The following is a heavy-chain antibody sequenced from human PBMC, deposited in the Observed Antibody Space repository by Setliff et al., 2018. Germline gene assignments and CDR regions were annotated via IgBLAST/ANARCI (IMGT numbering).Heavy chain of an antibody. CDR1: GGSVSSTSYY. CDR2: IYYTGTT. D-gene: IGHD6-13*01. J-gene: IGHJ4*02. CDR3: ARGRGYSSTWYAPPYFDC. Sequence: SETLSLTCTVSGGSVSSTSYYWGWIRQPPGKGLEWIGTIYYTGTTYYSPSLKSRVTISVDTSKNQFSLRVTSVIDADPAVFYCARGRGYSSTWYAPPYFDCWGQGTLVTVSS. V-gene: IGHV4-39*01.